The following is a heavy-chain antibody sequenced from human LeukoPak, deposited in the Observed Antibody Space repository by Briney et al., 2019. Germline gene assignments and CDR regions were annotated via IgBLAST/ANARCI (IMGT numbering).Heavy chain of an antibody. CDR2: ISYDGSNK. D-gene: IGHD6-13*01. J-gene: IGHJ5*02. Sequence: GGSLRLSCAASGFTFSSYGMHWVRQAPGKGLEWVAVISYDGSNKYYADSVKGRFTISRDNSKNTLYLQMNSLRAEDTAVYYCAKAGYSSNWQFVWFDPWGQGTLVTVSS. CDR3: AKAGYSSNWQFVWFDP. CDR1: GFTFSSYG. V-gene: IGHV3-30*18.